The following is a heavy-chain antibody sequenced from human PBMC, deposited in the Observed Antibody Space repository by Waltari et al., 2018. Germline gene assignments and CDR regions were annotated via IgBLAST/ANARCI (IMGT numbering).Heavy chain of an antibody. Sequence: QVQLVQSGAEVMKPGSSVKVSCKASGGSFSNSPISWVRQAPGQGLQWMGRIIPMFVTAQEAQTFQGRVTITADDSTSTAYMELSSLRSEDTAVYYCAKEGSGSGNYYNFFEVWGQGTLVSVSS. V-gene: IGHV1-69*15. CDR3: AKEGSGSGNYYNFFEV. CDR1: GGSFSNSP. D-gene: IGHD3-10*01. J-gene: IGHJ4*02. CDR2: IIPMFVTA.